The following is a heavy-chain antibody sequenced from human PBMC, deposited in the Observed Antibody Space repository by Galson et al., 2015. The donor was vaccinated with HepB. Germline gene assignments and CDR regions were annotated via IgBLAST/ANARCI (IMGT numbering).Heavy chain of an antibody. CDR1: GFTFSYYA. D-gene: IGHD5-18*01. CDR3: AKGYGLFDS. Sequence: SLRLSCAASGFTFSYYAMRWVRQAPGRGLEWISGISGNGDSTFYADSVKGRFTVSRDNSNNMLYLQMNSLRAEDAGLYFCAKGYGLFDSWGQGILVTVSS. CDR2: ISGNGDST. V-gene: IGHV3-23*01. J-gene: IGHJ5*01.